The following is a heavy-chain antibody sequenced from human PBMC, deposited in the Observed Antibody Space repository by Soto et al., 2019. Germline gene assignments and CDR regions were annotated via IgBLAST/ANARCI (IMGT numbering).Heavy chain of an antibody. V-gene: IGHV1-69*08. CDR2: IIPILGIA. Sequence: QVQLVQSGAEVKKPGSSVKVSCKASGGTFSSYTISWVRQAPGQGLEWMGRIIPILGIANYAQKFQGRVTITADKSTRPAYMELSSLRSEETAGYYCARDKGGDGYNRSVYWGQGTLVTVSS. J-gene: IGHJ4*02. D-gene: IGHD5-12*01. CDR1: GGTFSSYT. CDR3: ARDKGGDGYNRSVY.